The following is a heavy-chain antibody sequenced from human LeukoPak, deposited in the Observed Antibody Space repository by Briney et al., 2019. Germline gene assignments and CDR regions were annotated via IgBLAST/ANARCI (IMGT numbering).Heavy chain of an antibody. CDR1: GFTFSNYG. D-gene: IGHD1-7*01. CDR3: ARDLRKLRYMDV. V-gene: IGHV3-30*02. J-gene: IGHJ6*03. Sequence: PGGSLRLSCAASGFTFSNYGMHWVRQAPGKGLEWVAFIRYDGSNKYYEDSLKGRFTISRDNSKNTLYLQMNSLRGEDTAVYYCARDLRKLRYMDVWGKGTTVTVSS. CDR2: IRYDGSNK.